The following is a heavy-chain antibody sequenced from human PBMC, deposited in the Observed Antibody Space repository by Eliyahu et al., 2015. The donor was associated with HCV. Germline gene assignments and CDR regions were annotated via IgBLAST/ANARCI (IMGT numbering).Heavy chain of an antibody. V-gene: IGHV3-15*01. CDR2: IKSKTDGGTT. CDR3: TTGAPGGFDYYLDV. CDR1: XFPFSKAW. D-gene: IGHD3-10*01. Sequence: EVQLVESGGGLVKPGGSLRLSCAXSXFPFSKAWXXXVLQAPGKGLEVIGRIKSKTDGGTTDYAAPVKGRFTISRDDSKSTLYLQMNSLKTEDTAVYYCTTGAPGGFDYYLDVWGQGTTVTVSS. J-gene: IGHJ6*03.